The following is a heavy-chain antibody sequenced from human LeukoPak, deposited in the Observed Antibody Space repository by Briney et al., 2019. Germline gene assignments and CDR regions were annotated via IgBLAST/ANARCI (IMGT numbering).Heavy chain of an antibody. CDR2: INTNTGNP. CDR3: ARVYGSGSYYKEDWFDP. Sequence: ASVKVSCKASGYTFTSYAMNWVRQAPGQGLEWMGWINTNTGNPTYAQGLTGRFVFSLDTSVSTAYLQISSLKAEDTAVYYCARVYGSGSYYKEDWFDPWGQGTLVTVSS. J-gene: IGHJ5*02. V-gene: IGHV7-4-1*02. CDR1: GYTFTSYA. D-gene: IGHD3-10*01.